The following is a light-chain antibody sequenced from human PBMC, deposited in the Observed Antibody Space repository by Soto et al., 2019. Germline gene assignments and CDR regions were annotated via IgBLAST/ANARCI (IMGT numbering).Light chain of an antibody. CDR2: GAS. CDR3: QQYGSSGT. Sequence: EIMLTQSPATLSLYAGERATLPCRASQSVNSDLAWFQQKPGQAPRLLIYGASNRATGIPDRFSGSGSGTDFTLTISRLAPEDFAVYDCQQYGSSGTFGQGTKVDIK. J-gene: IGKJ1*01. V-gene: IGKV3-20*01. CDR1: QSVNSD.